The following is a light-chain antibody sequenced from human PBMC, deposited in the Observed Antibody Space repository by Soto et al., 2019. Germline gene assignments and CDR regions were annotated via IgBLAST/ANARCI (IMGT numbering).Light chain of an antibody. CDR1: QSVSSN. CDR3: QQYNSYSPLT. J-gene: IGKJ4*01. V-gene: IGKV3-15*01. CDR2: GAS. Sequence: PATLSVSPGERATLSCRASQSVSSNLAWYQQKPGQAPRLLIYGASTRATGIPARFSGSGSGTEFTLTISSLQPDDFATYYCQQYNSYSPLTFGGGTKVDI.